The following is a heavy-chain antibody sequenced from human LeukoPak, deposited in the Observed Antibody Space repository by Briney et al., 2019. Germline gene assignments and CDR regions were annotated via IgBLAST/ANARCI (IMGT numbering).Heavy chain of an antibody. Sequence: VASVKVSCKASGYTFTGYYMHWVRQAPAQGLEWMGWINPNSGGKNYAQKFRGWVTMTRDTSISTAYMELSRLRSDAAAVYYCGRGEGYGGIYGMDVWGQGTTVTVSS. CDR1: GYTFTGYY. CDR2: INPNSGGK. D-gene: IGHD4-23*01. J-gene: IGHJ6*02. CDR3: GRGEGYGGIYGMDV. V-gene: IGHV1-2*04.